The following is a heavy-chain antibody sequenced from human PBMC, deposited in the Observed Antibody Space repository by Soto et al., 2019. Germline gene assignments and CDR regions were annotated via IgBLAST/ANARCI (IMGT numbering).Heavy chain of an antibody. CDR1: GFTFSSYG. J-gene: IGHJ4*02. Sequence: GGSLRLSCAASGFTFSSYGMHWVRQAPGKGLEWVAVISYDGSNKYYADSVKGRFTISRDNSKNTRYLQMNSLRAEHTAVYYCAKDRLGYDILTGYPDYWGQGTLVTVSS. CDR3: AKDRLGYDILTGYPDY. V-gene: IGHV3-30*18. CDR2: ISYDGSNK. D-gene: IGHD3-9*01.